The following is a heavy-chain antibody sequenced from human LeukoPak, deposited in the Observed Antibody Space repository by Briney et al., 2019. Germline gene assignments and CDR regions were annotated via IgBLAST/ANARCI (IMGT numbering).Heavy chain of an antibody. Sequence: PSETLSPTCAVSGYSISSGYYWGWIRQPPGKGLEWIGSIYHSGSTFYNPSLKSRVTISVDTSKNQFSLKLSSVTAADTAVYYCARRDGGFDYWGQGTLVTVSS. V-gene: IGHV4-38-2*01. CDR3: ARRDGGFDY. J-gene: IGHJ4*02. CDR2: IYHSGST. CDR1: GYSISSGYY.